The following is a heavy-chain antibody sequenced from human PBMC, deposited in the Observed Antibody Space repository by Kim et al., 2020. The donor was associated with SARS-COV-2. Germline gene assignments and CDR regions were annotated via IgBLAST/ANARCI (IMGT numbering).Heavy chain of an antibody. J-gene: IGHJ4*01. CDR2: ISYDGSNK. V-gene: IGHV3-30*04. Sequence: GGSLRLSCAASGFTFSSYAMHWVRQAPGKGLEWVAVISYDGSNKYYADSVKGRFTISRDNSKNTLYLQMNSLRAEDTAVYYCASGYCSSTSCSGNSDYWG. CDR1: GFTFSSYA. D-gene: IGHD2-2*01. CDR3: ASGYCSSTSCSGNSDY.